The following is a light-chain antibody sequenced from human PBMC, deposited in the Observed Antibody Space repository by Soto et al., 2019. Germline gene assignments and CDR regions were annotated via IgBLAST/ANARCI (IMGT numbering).Light chain of an antibody. CDR1: SSDVGGYNY. Sequence: VVTQPGSVSGSPGQSITISCAGTSSDVGGYNYVSWYQQHAGKAPKLILYEVSNRPSGVSNRFSGSKSGNTASLTISGLQAEDEADYYCSSYTSSITLDVFGTGTKVTVL. CDR2: EVS. V-gene: IGLV2-14*01. CDR3: SSYTSSITLDV. J-gene: IGLJ1*01.